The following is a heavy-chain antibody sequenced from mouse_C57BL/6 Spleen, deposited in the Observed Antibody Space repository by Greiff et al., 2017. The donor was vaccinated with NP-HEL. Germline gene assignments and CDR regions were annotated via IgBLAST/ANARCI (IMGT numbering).Heavy chain of an antibody. V-gene: IGHV14-1*01. D-gene: IGHD1-1*01. J-gene: IGHJ3*01. CDR3: TPLLLRRFAY. CDR2: IDPEDGDT. Sequence: VQLQQSGAELVRPGASVKLSCTASGFNIKDYYMHWVKQRPEQGLEWIGRIDPEDGDTEYAPKFQGKATLTADTSSNTAYLQLSSLTSVDTAVYYCTPLLLRRFAYWGQGTLVTVSA. CDR1: GFNIKDYY.